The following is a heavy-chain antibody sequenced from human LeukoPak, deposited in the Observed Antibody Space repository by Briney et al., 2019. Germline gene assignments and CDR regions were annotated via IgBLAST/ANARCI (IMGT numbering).Heavy chain of an antibody. CDR2: IKEDGSDK. D-gene: IGHD2-8*02. V-gene: IGHV3-7*03. Sequence: PGGSLRLSCAASGFTVSSNYMSWVRQAPGKGLEWVANIKEDGSDKYYVDSVKGRFTISRDNAKNSLYLQLNSLRAEDTAVYYCALLVSPTSSLDYWGQGTLVTVSS. CDR1: GFTVSSNY. J-gene: IGHJ4*02. CDR3: ALLVSPTSSLDY.